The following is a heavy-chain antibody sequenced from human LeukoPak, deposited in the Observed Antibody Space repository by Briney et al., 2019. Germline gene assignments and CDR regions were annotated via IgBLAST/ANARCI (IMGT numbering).Heavy chain of an antibody. Sequence: GGSLRLSCAASGFTFSSYEMNWVRQAPGKGLEGVSYISSSGSTIYYADSVKGRFTISRDNAKNSLYLQMNSLRAEDTAVYYCAREVVVAAFFDYWGQGTLVTVSS. CDR2: ISSSGSTI. CDR3: AREVVVAAFFDY. J-gene: IGHJ4*02. CDR1: GFTFSSYE. D-gene: IGHD2-15*01. V-gene: IGHV3-48*03.